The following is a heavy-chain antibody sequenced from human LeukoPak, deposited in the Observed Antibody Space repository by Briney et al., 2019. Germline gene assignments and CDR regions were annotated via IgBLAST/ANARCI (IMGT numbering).Heavy chain of an antibody. CDR2: IYHSGST. CDR3: ARGGPRGYSYGYQY. D-gene: IGHD5-18*01. Sequence: SETLSLTCAVSGYSISSGYYWGWSRQPPGKGLEWIGSIYHSGSTYYNPSLKRRVTISVDTSKHQFSLKLRSVTAADTAVYYCARGGPRGYSYGYQYWGQGTLVTVSS. CDR1: GYSISSGYY. V-gene: IGHV4-38-2*01. J-gene: IGHJ4*02.